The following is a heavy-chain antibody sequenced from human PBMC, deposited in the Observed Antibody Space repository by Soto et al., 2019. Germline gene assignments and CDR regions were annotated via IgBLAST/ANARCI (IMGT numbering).Heavy chain of an antibody. V-gene: IGHV4-34*01. CDR2: INHSGST. J-gene: IGHJ4*02. D-gene: IGHD1-26*01. Sequence: PSETLSLTCAVYGGSFSGYYWSWIRQPPGKGLEWIGEINHSGSTNYNPSLKSRVTISVDTSKNQFSLKLSSVTAADTAVYYCARDAPYYSGSLYYFDYWGQGTLVTVSS. CDR3: ARDAPYYSGSLYYFDY. CDR1: GGSFSGYY.